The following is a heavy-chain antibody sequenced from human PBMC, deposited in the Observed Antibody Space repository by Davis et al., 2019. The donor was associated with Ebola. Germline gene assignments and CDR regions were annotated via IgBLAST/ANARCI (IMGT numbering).Heavy chain of an antibody. CDR3: TSLGGMDV. J-gene: IGHJ6*02. CDR1: GFTFGDYA. Sequence: GGPLRPPCTAPGFTFGDYAMSWVRQAPGKGLAWVGRIRSKANSYATAYAASVKGRSTISRDDSKNTAYLQMNSLKTEDTAVYYCTSLGGMDVWGQGTTVTVSS. V-gene: IGHV3-73*01. CDR2: IRSKANSYAT.